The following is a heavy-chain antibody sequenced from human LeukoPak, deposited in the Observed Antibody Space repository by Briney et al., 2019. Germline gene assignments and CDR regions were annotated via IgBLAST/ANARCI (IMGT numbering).Heavy chain of an antibody. V-gene: IGHV1-45*03. Sequence: ASVKVSCKXSGYTFTYRYLHWVRQAPRQALEWMGWITPFNGNTNYAQKFQDRVTITRDRSMSTAYMELSSLRSEDTAMYYCARSAQGDDAFDIWGQGTMVTVSS. CDR3: ARSAQGDDAFDI. CDR1: GYTFTYRY. J-gene: IGHJ3*02. CDR2: ITPFNGNT.